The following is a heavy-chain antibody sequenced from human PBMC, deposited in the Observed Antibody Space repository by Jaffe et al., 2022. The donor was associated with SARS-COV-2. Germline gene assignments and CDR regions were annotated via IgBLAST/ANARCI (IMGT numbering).Heavy chain of an antibody. CDR3: ARQGAYGDYVGH. J-gene: IGHJ4*02. D-gene: IGHD4-17*01. CDR1: DVSTSSRSYY. Sequence: QLQLQESGPGLVKPSETLSLTCTVSDVSTSSRSYYWGWIRQPPGKGLEWIGSVYYSGSTSYRPSLKSRVTISVDTSKNQFSLKLSSVTAADTAVYYCARQGAYGDYVGHWGQGTLVTVSS. V-gene: IGHV4-39*01. CDR2: VYYSGST.